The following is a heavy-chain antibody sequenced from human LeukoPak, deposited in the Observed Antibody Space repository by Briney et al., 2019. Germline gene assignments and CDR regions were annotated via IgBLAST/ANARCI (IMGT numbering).Heavy chain of an antibody. J-gene: IGHJ4*02. CDR2: IKEDGSEK. D-gene: IGHD5-12*01. CDR3: AREVLYSGYDYDF. CDR1: GFTFSSYW. Sequence: GGSLRLSCVASGFTFSSYWMSWVRQAPGKGLEWVANIKEDGSEKYYADSVKGRFTISRDNAKKSLYLQMNSLSAEDTALYYCAREVLYSGYDYDFWGQGTLVTVSS. V-gene: IGHV3-7*01.